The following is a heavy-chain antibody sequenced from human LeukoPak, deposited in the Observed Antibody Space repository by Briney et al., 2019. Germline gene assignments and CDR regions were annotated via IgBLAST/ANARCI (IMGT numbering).Heavy chain of an antibody. Sequence: GGSLRLSCAASGFTFSSYSMNRVRQAPGKGLEWVSVIYSGGSTYYADSVKGRFTISRDNSKNTLYLQMNSLRAEDTAVYYCARDFGDGYNFFYWGQGTLVTVSS. CDR1: GFTFSSYS. CDR2: IYSGGST. V-gene: IGHV3-53*01. D-gene: IGHD5-24*01. CDR3: ARDFGDGYNFFY. J-gene: IGHJ4*02.